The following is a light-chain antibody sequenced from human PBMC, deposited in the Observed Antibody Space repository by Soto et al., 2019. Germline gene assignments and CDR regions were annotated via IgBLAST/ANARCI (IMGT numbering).Light chain of an antibody. CDR3: SAWDNCLNGYV. V-gene: IGLV1-44*01. CDR1: SSNIGSNT. Sequence: QSVLTQSLSVSASPGQRVTISCSGGSSNIGSNTVAWYQHLPGTAPPRLIFTAGQRPSGVPGRFSGSKSGTSASLAISGLQSEDEGDYFCSAWDNCLNGYVFGPGTKLTVL. J-gene: IGLJ1*01. CDR2: TAG.